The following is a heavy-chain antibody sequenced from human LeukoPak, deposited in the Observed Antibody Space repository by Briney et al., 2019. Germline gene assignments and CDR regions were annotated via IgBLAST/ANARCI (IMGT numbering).Heavy chain of an antibody. J-gene: IGHJ5*02. CDR2: IIPIFGTA. V-gene: IGHV1-69*05. D-gene: IGHD3-10*01. CDR1: GYTFTSYD. Sequence: GASVKVSCKASGYTFTSYDINLVRQATGQGLEWMGGIIPIFGTANYAQKFQGRVTITTDESTSTAYMELSSLRSEDTAVYYCAISAPPITMVRGVHGIWFDPWGQGTLVTVSS. CDR3: AISAPPITMVRGVHGIWFDP.